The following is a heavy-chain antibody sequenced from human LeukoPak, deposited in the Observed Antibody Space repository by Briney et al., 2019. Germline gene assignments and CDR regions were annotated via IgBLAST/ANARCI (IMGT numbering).Heavy chain of an antibody. CDR2: IKQDGSEK. V-gene: IGHV3-7*01. D-gene: IGHD6-13*01. CDR1: GFTFSSYW. J-gene: IGHJ4*02. Sequence: GGSLRLSCAASGFTFSSYWMSWVRQAPGKGLEWVANIKQDGSEKYYVDSVKGRFTISRDNAKNSLYLQMNSLRAEDTAVYYCASHRDSSSWYGVFVYWGQGTLVTVSS. CDR3: ASHRDSSSWYGVFVY.